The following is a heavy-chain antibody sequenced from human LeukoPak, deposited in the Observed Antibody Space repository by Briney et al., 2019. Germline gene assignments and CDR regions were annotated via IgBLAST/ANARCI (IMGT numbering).Heavy chain of an antibody. CDR1: GFPFGGYP. CDR2: FSGSGGST. Sequence: GSLRLSCEPPGFPFGGYPMTWAARAPGKGREGAQAFSGSGGSTYYADSVKGRFTISRDNSKNTLYLQMNSLRAEDTAVYYCAKEVRDLFGYPFFDYWGQGTLVTVSS. V-gene: IGHV3-23*01. J-gene: IGHJ4*02. D-gene: IGHD3-10*01. CDR3: AKEVRDLFGYPFFDY.